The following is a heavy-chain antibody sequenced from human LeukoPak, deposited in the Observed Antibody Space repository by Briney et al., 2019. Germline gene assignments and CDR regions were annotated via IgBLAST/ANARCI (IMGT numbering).Heavy chain of an antibody. CDR3: ARGSSSVTLPGD. V-gene: IGHV3-33*08. CDR1: GFTFSHYA. J-gene: IGHJ4*02. D-gene: IGHD2-2*01. CDR2: IWYDGNNK. Sequence: GRSLRLSCAASGFTFSHYAMHWVRQAPGKGLEWVAVIWYDGNNKYYADSVKGRFTISRDNSKNTLYLQMNSLRVEDTAVYYCARGSSSVTLPGDWGQGTLVTVSS.